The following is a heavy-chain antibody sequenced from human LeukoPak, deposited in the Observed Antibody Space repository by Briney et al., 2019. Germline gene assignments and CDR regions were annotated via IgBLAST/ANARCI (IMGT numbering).Heavy chain of an antibody. V-gene: IGHV4-4*07. CDR1: GGSISNYY. CDR2: IYSSGST. J-gene: IGHJ4*02. Sequence: SETLSLTCTVTGGSISNYYWSWIRQPAGKGLEWIGRIYSSGSTNYNPSLKSRVTMSVDMSRDQFSLKLSSVTAADTAVYYCARSQPPYSSRWYYFDFWGQGTLVTVSS. CDR3: ARSQPPYSSRWYYFDF. D-gene: IGHD6-13*01.